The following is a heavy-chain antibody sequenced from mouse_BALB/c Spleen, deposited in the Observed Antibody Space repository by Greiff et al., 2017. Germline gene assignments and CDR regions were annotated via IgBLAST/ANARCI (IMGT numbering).Heavy chain of an antibody. CDR2: ISYDGSN. CDR3: VRRGYDDAMDD. D-gene: IGHD2-14*01. V-gene: IGHV3-6*02. Sequence: DVQLQESGPGLVKPCQSLSLSCSVTGYSITSGYYWNWVRQCPGNKLDWMGYISYDGSNNYNPTLKNRISITRDTSKNQFFLKLNSVTTEDTAAYYCVRRGYDDAMDDWGQGTSVTVAS. CDR1: GYSITSGYY. J-gene: IGHJ4*01.